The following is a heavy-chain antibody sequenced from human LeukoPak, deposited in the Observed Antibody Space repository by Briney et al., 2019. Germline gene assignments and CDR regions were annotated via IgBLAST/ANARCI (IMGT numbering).Heavy chain of an antibody. CDR3: ARDKTLYYDFWSSLDY. Sequence: PGGSLRLSCAASGFTFSSYWMSWVRQAPGEGLEWVANIKQDGSEKYYVDSVKGRFTISRDNAKNSLYLQMNSLRAEDTAVYYCARDKTLYYDFWSSLDYWGQGTLVTVSS. CDR2: IKQDGSEK. V-gene: IGHV3-7*01. CDR1: GFTFSSYW. J-gene: IGHJ4*02. D-gene: IGHD3-3*01.